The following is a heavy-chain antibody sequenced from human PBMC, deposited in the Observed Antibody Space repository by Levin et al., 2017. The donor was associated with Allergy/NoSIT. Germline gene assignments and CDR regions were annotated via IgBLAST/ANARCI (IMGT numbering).Heavy chain of an antibody. Sequence: HPGGSLRLSCAASGFTFSRSWMTWVRQAPGKGLEWVANIKEDGSEKYYVDSVKGRFTISRDNAKNSLYLQMNSLRAEDTAVYYCTTYSRNVEHWGQGTLVIVSS. J-gene: IGHJ4*02. CDR2: IKEDGSEK. D-gene: IGHD6-13*01. CDR1: GFTFSRSW. CDR3: TTYSRNVEH. V-gene: IGHV3-7*01.